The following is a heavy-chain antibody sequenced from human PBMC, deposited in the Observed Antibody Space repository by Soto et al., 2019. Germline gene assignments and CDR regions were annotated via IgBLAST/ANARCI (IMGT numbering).Heavy chain of an antibody. V-gene: IGHV3-23*01. CDR2: ISGSGGST. D-gene: IGHD2-21*02. J-gene: IGHJ4*02. Sequence: SCAASGYTFSRYPMSSVHQNQEKGLEWVSAISGSGGSTYYADSVKCRFTISRDNSKNTLYLQMNSLRAEDTAVYYCEKFERGLLLLAYFDFWGQGTLVTVSS. CDR1: GYTFSRYP. CDR3: EKFERGLLLLAYFDF.